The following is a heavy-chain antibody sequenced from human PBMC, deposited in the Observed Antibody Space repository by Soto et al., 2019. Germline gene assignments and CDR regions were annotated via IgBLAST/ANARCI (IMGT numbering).Heavy chain of an antibody. V-gene: IGHV3-23*01. Sequence: EVQLLESGGGLVQPGGSLRLSCAASGFMFSSYAMSWVRQAPGKGREWVSASSGSGGSTYYVDSVKGRFTISRDNSKNTLYLQMNSLRAEDTAVYYCANRDTSMINRYYYGMDVWGQGTTVTVSS. CDR3: ANRDTSMINRYYYGMDV. CDR2: SSGSGGST. J-gene: IGHJ6*02. D-gene: IGHD5-18*01. CDR1: GFMFSSYA.